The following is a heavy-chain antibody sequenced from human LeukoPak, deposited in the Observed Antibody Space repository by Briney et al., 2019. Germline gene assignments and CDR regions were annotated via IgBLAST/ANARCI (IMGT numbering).Heavy chain of an antibody. CDR3: VHSGYSTNWYGIDF. CDR2: IYWDDDT. J-gene: IGHJ4*02. V-gene: IGHV2-5*02. Sequence: SGPTLVNPTQTLTLTCTFSGFSLSTSGVGVGWIRQPPGKALEWLALIYWDDDTRYRPSLKRRLTITKDTSKNQVVLTMTNMDPVDTATYYCVHSGYSTNWYGIDFWGQGTLVTVSS. D-gene: IGHD6-13*01. CDR1: GFSLSTSGVG.